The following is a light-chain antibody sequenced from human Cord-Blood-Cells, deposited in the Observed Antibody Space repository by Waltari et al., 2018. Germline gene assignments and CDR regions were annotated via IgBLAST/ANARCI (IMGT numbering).Light chain of an antibody. CDR2: AAS. J-gene: IGKJ1*01. V-gene: IGKV1-39*01. CDR1: QSISSY. Sequence: DIQMTQSPSSLSASVGDRVTITCRASQSISSYLNWYQQKPGKAPKLLIYAASSLQSGVQSRFFSSGSGTDFTLTISSLQPEDFSTYYCQQSYSTPWTFGQGTKVEIK. CDR3: QQSYSTPWT.